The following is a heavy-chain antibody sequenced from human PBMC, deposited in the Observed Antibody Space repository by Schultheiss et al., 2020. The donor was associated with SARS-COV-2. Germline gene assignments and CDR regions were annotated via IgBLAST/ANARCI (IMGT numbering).Heavy chain of an antibody. CDR2: ISYDGSNK. Sequence: GGSLRLSCAASGFTFSRYGMHWVRQAPGKGLEWVAVISYDGSNKYYADSVKGRFTISRDNSKNTLYLQMNSLRADDTAVYYCARGGRAVAGMGYYWGQGTLVTVSS. CDR1: GFTFSRYG. J-gene: IGHJ4*02. D-gene: IGHD6-19*01. CDR3: ARGGRAVAGMGYY. V-gene: IGHV3-30*03.